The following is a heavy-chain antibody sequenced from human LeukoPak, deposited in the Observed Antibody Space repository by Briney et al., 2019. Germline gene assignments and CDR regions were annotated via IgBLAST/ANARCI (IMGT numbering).Heavy chain of an antibody. CDR1: GGSISSYY. D-gene: IGHD6-13*01. V-gene: IGHV4-59*01. CDR3: ASGGMGY. Sequence: SETLSLTCTVSGGSISSYYWSWIRQPPGKGLEWIGYIYYSGSTNYNPSLKSRVTISVDTSKNQFSLKLSSVTAADTAVYYCASGGMGYWGQGTLVTVSS. J-gene: IGHJ4*02. CDR2: IYYSGST.